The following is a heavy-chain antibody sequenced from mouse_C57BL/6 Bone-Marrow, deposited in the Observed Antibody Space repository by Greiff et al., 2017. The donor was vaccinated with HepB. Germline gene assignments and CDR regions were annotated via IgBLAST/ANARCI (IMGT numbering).Heavy chain of an antibody. J-gene: IGHJ2*01. CDR3: TITTVVATGDY. V-gene: IGHV1-15*01. CDR1: GYTFTDYE. D-gene: IGHD1-1*01. CDR2: IDPETGGT. Sequence: VQLKQSGAELVRPGASVTLSCKASGYTFTDYEMHWVKQTPVHGLEWIGAIDPETGGTAYNQKFKGKAILTADKSSSTAYMELRSLTSEDSAVYYCTITTVVATGDYWGQGTTLTVSS.